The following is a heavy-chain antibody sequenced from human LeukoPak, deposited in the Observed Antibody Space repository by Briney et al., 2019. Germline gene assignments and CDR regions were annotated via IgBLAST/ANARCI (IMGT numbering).Heavy chain of an antibody. V-gene: IGHV1-46*01. CDR1: GYSFTSNY. CDR2: IYPRDGST. CDR3: ARDLRAPTWYFDL. Sequence: ASVKVSCKVSGYSFTSNYIHWVRQAPGQGLEWMGMIYPRDGSTSYAQRFQDRVTVTRDTSTSTVHMELSGLRSEDTAVYYCARDLRAPTWYFDLWGRGTLVTVSS. J-gene: IGHJ2*01.